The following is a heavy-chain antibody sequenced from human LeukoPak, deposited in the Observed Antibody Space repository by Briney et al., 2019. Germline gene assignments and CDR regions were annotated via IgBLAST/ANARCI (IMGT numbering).Heavy chain of an antibody. CDR2: ISSSSSTT. Sequence: PGGSLRLSCAASGFTFSSYSMNWVRQAPGKGLEWVSYISSSSSTTYYADSVKGRFTISRDNANAKNSLYLQMNSLRAEDTAVYYCARGYGANFDYWGQGTPVTVSS. D-gene: IGHD4-17*01. CDR1: GFTFSSYS. J-gene: IGHJ4*02. V-gene: IGHV3-48*04. CDR3: ARGYGANFDY.